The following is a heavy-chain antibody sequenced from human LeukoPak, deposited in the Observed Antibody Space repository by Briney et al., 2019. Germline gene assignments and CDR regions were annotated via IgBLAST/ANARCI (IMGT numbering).Heavy chain of an antibody. D-gene: IGHD4-4*01. J-gene: IGHJ6*02. V-gene: IGHV3-13*01. CDR1: GFTFSSYD. Sequence: GGSLRPSCAASGFTFSSYDVHWVRQATGKGLEWVSAIGTAGDTYYPGSVKGRFTISRENAKNSLYLQMNSLRAGDTAVYYCARAQTTVTTDYYYGMDVWGQGTTVTVSS. CDR3: ARAQTTVTTDYYYGMDV. CDR2: IGTAGDT.